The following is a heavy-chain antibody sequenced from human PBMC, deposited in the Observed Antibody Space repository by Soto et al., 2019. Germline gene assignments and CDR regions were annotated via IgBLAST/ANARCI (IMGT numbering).Heavy chain of an antibody. Sequence: QVQLQESGPGLVKPSETLSLTCTVSGGSISSYFWSWIRQPPGKGLEWIGYIYYTGSTNYNPSLKSRVTISVDTSKNQFSLQLSSVTAADTAVYYCANVNWYFDLWGRGTLVTVSS. D-gene: IGHD3-16*01. CDR1: GGSISSYF. V-gene: IGHV4-59*01. CDR3: ANVNWYFDL. CDR2: IYYTGST. J-gene: IGHJ2*01.